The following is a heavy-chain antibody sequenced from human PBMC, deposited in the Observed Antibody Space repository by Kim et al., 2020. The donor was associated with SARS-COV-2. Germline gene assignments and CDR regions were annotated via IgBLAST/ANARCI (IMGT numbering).Heavy chain of an antibody. CDR1: GFIFNNFY. Sequence: GGSLRLSCAASGFIFNNFYMSWIRQGPGKGLEWVSYVSSTGSYTNYADSVKGRFTISRDNAKNSLYLQMNSLRAEDTAVYYCARDGGHSYGSRQFDYWGQGTLVTVSS. J-gene: IGHJ4*02. CDR2: VSSTGSYT. CDR3: ARDGGHSYGSRQFDY. D-gene: IGHD5-18*01. V-gene: IGHV3-11*05.